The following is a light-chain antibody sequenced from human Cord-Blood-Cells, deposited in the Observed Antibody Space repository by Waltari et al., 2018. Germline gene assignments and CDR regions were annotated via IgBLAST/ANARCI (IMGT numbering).Light chain of an antibody. CDR3: QQYDNLPT. CDR1: QDISNY. CDR2: DAS. Sequence: DIQMTQSPSSLSASVGDRVTITCQASQDISNYLNWYQQKPGKAPKLLIYDASNLETGVPSRCSGVGSGTDFTFTISSLQPEDIATYYCQQYDNLPTFGQGTRLEIK. V-gene: IGKV1-33*01. J-gene: IGKJ5*01.